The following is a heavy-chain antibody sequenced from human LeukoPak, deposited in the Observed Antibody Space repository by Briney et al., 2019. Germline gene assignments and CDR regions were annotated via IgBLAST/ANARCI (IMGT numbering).Heavy chain of an antibody. J-gene: IGHJ4*02. CDR1: GFTFSSYS. V-gene: IGHV3-21*01. CDR2: ISSSSSYI. Sequence: GGSLRLSCAASGFTFSSYSMNWVRQAPGKGLEWVSCISSSSSYIYYADSVKGRFTISRDNSKNTLYLQMNSLRAEDTAVYYCARGLYYYDSSGYWFDYWGQGTLVTVSS. CDR3: ARGLYYYDSSGYWFDY. D-gene: IGHD3-22*01.